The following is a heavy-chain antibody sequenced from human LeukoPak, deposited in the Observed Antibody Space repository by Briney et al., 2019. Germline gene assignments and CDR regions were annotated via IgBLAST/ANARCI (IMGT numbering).Heavy chain of an antibody. CDR1: GFTFDQYA. Sequence: GRSLRLSCAASGFTFDQYAMHWVRQAPGKGLEWVSLITGDGGNTHYEDSVKGRFTISRDNAKNSLYLQMNSLRPEDTALYYCAKDTGYGPTFDKWGQGTLVTVSP. CDR3: AKDTGYGPTFDK. J-gene: IGHJ4*02. CDR2: ITGDGGNT. D-gene: IGHD1-1*01. V-gene: IGHV3-43*02.